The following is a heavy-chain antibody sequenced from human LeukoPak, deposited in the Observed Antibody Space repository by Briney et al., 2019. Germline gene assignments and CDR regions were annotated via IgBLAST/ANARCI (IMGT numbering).Heavy chain of an antibody. CDR2: IYYSGNS. D-gene: IGHD3-9*01. CDR3: ARQRNYDILTGYRRGYGMDV. V-gene: IGHV4-39*01. Sequence: PSETLTLTCTVSGGSIVSTDYYWGRIRQPPGKGLQWVGSIYYSGNSYSNLSLKSRVTVSVEMSKNQFSLKLSSVTAADTALYYCARQRNYDILTGYRRGYGMDVWGQGTTVTVSS. J-gene: IGHJ6*02. CDR1: GGSIVSTDYY.